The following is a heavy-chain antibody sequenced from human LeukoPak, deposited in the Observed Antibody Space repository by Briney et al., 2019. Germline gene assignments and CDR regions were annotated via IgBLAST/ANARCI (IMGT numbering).Heavy chain of an antibody. D-gene: IGHD3-10*01. J-gene: IGHJ4*02. CDR2: MNPNSGNT. CDR1: GYTFTSYD. CDR3: ARGQRLLWFGELLSGGSEY. V-gene: IGHV1-8*01. Sequence: GASVKVSCKASGYTFTSYDINWVRQATGQGLEWMGWMNPNSGNTGYAQKFQGRVTMTRNTSISTAYMELSSLRSEDTAVYYCARGQRLLWFGELLSGGSEYWGQGTLVTVSS.